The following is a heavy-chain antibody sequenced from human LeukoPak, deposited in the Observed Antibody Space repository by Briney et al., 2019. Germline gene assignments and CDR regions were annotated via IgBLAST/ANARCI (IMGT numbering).Heavy chain of an antibody. CDR1: GGSISSYY. Sequence: SETLSLTCTVPGGSISSYYWSWIRQPPGKGLEWIGYIYYSGSTDYNPSLKSRVTISVDTSKNQFSLKLSSVTAADTAVYYCARDGGYYGSGSYYTGRYYYYMDVWGKGTTVTVSS. CDR3: ARDGGYYGSGSYYTGRYYYYMDV. CDR2: IYYSGST. D-gene: IGHD3-10*01. J-gene: IGHJ6*03. V-gene: IGHV4-59*01.